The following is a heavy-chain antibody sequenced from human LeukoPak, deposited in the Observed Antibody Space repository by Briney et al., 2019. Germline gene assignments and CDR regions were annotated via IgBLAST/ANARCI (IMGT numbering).Heavy chain of an antibody. V-gene: IGHV3-48*03. Sequence: GSLRLSCVGSGFTFSSYEMNWVRQAPGKGLEWVSYISSSGSTIYYSDSVKGRFTISRDNAKNSLYLQMNSLRAEDTAVYYCARKPPDYPFDYWGQGTLVTVSS. CDR2: ISSSGSTI. CDR3: ARKPPDYPFDY. D-gene: IGHD3-16*01. J-gene: IGHJ4*02. CDR1: GFTFSSYE.